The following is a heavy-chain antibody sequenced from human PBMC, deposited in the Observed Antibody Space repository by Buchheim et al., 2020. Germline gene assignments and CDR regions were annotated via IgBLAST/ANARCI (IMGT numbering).Heavy chain of an antibody. CDR3: ARETSNGWYSYFDY. J-gene: IGHJ4*02. V-gene: IGHV1-69*06. CDR1: GGTFGRYG. CDR2: IIPIFGTGTE. D-gene: IGHD6-19*01. Sequence: QVHLVQSGAEVKKPGSSVNVSCRASGGTFGRYGVSWVRQVPGQGLEWMGGIIPIFGTGTEKYVQKFLGRVTITADKSTSTAYMELSSRRSEDTAVYYCARETSNGWYSYFDYWGQGT.